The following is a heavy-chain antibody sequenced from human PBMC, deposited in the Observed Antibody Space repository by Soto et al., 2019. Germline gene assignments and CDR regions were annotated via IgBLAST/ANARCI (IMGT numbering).Heavy chain of an antibody. Sequence: EVQLLESGGGLVQPGGSLSLSCAASAFTFNNYAMSWVRQAPGKGLEWVSGIGGSGRTTYYADSVKGRFTISRDNAKNSPHLQKNSLGGEGTGFYYWVGGGGGGQLDYWGQGTLVSVSS. CDR2: IGGSGRTT. D-gene: IGHD2-21*01. CDR3: VGGGGGGQLDY. V-gene: IGHV3-23*01. CDR1: AFTFNNYA. J-gene: IGHJ4*02.